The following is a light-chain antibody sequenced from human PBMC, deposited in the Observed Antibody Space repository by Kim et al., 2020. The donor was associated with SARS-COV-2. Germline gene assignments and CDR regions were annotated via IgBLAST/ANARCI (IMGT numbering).Light chain of an antibody. V-gene: IGKV1D-12*01. Sequence: DIQMTQSPSSVSASVGDRVTITCQASQDISSWLAWYQQKPGKAPKVLIYEASNLQSGVPSRFSGSGSGTDFTLTINGLQPEDFATYYCQQTHGFPLTFGGGTKVDIK. CDR1: QDISSW. J-gene: IGKJ4*01. CDR3: QQTHGFPLT. CDR2: EAS.